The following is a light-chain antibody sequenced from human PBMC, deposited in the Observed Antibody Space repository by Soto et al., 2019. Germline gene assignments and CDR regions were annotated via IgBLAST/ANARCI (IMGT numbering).Light chain of an antibody. Sequence: ILLTQWPSTLSASVGYRFTSSCRASQSINKWSAWYQHKPGKAPNLLIYAASSLQSGVPSRFSGSGSETEFTLTISSPQPEDFATYYCLQHNSYPINLGKGTRRRL. CDR3: LQHNSYPIN. V-gene: IGKV1-5*01. J-gene: IGKJ5*01. CDR1: QSINKW. CDR2: AAS.